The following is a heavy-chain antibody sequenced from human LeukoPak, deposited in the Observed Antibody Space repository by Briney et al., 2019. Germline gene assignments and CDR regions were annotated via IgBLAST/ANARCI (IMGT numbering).Heavy chain of an antibody. Sequence: GGSLRLSCAASGFTFSCYAMSWVRQAPGKGLEWVSAISGSGGSTYYADSVKGRFTISRDNSKNTLYLQMNSLRAEDTAVYYCAKEDLIVVVVAATRGAFDIWGQGTMVTVSS. CDR2: ISGSGGST. CDR3: AKEDLIVVVVAATRGAFDI. CDR1: GFTFSCYA. D-gene: IGHD2-15*01. V-gene: IGHV3-23*01. J-gene: IGHJ3*02.